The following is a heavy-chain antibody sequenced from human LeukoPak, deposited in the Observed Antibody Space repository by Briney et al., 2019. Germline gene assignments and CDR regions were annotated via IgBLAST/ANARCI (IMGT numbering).Heavy chain of an antibody. D-gene: IGHD3-22*01. CDR3: AKARTYYDSSGYYLR. J-gene: IGHJ4*02. CDR1: GFTFSSYA. Sequence: GGSLRLSYAASGFTFSSYAMSWVRQAPGKGLEWVSDISGSGGSTYYADSVKGRFTISRDNSKNTLYLQMNSLRAEDTAVYYCAKARTYYDSSGYYLRWGQGTLVTVSS. CDR2: ISGSGGST. V-gene: IGHV3-23*01.